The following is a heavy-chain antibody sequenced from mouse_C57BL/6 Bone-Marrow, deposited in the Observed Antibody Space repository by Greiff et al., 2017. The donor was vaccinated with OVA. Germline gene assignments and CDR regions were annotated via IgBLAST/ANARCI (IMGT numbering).Heavy chain of an antibody. CDR3: IRFYGRGYFCH. D-gene: IGHD1-1*01. V-gene: IGHV5-9-1*02. Sequence: EVKLLESGAGLVKPGGSLKLSCAASGFTFSSYAMSWVRQTPEKRLEWVAYISSGGDYMYYADTVKGRFTFPRDKSRNTLYLQMSSLKSEDTAMYYCIRFYGRGYFCHRGQGTT. CDR1: GFTFSSYA. J-gene: IGHJ2*01. CDR2: ISSGGDYM.